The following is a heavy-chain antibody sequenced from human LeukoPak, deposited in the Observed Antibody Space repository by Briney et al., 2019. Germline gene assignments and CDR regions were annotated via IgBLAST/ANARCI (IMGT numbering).Heavy chain of an antibody. CDR1: GDSVSSNSAA. Sequence: SQTLSLTCAISGDSVSSNSAAWNWIRQPPSRGLEWLGRTYYRSKWYNDYAVSVKSRITINPDTSKNQFSLQLNSVTPEDTAVYYCARGSIAVAGTAIDYWGQGTLVTVSS. V-gene: IGHV6-1*01. D-gene: IGHD6-19*01. CDR2: TYYRSKWYN. J-gene: IGHJ4*02. CDR3: ARGSIAVAGTAIDY.